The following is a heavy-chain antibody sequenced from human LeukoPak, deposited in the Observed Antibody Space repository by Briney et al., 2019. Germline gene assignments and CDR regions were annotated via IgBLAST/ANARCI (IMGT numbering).Heavy chain of an antibody. D-gene: IGHD6-19*01. CDR1: GYTFTSYA. J-gene: IGHJ4*02. V-gene: IGHV1-18*01. CDR2: ISPYNGKT. Sequence: ASVKVSCKASGYTFTSYAISWVRQAPGQGLEWMGWISPYNGKTDYERKSQGRVTMTTDTSTSTAYMELRSLRSDDTAVYYCAASPYSSGRLHYWGQGTLVSVSS. CDR3: AASPYSSGRLHY.